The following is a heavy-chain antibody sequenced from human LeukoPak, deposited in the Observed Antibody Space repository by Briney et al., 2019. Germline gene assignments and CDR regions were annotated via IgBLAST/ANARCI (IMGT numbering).Heavy chain of an antibody. V-gene: IGHV3-23*01. D-gene: IGHD3-10*01. CDR3: AKDGGVWFGESNDY. CDR1: GFTFSSHG. J-gene: IGHJ4*02. Sequence: GGTLRLSCAASGFTFSSHGMSWVRQAPGKGLEWVSTISGSGDNTYYADSVKGRFTISRDNSKNTLYLQMNSLRVEDTAVYYCAKDGGVWFGESNDYWGQGTLVTVSS. CDR2: ISGSGDNT.